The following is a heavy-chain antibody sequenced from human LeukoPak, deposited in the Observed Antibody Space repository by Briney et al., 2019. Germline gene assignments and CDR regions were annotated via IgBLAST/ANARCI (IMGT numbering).Heavy chain of an antibody. CDR3: ARHAFGRGLES. J-gene: IGHJ5*01. V-gene: IGHV4-59*08. D-gene: IGHD1-14*01. CDR2: VYYSGSS. Sequence: SETLSLTCTVSGGSLSRDSWRWIRPPPGKGLESIAYVYYSGSSNSNACHKSRVTMSVDRSKNQYSLRLSSVAAADTAVYYCARHAFGRGLESWGQGTLVTVSS. CDR1: GGSLSRDS.